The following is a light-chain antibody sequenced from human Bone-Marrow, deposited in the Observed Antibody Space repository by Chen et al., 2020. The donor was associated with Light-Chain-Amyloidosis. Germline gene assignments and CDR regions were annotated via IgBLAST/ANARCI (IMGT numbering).Light chain of an antibody. CDR2: SNS. Sequence: QSVLTQPPSVSGAPGQRVTISCAGSSANIGTGYDVHWYQQPPGSAPKVVIYSNSNRPSGVPDRFSGSTSGTSASRVITGLQAEDEADYYCQTYDTTLSAPVFGGGTRLTVL. CDR3: QTYDTTLSAPV. V-gene: IGLV1-40*01. J-gene: IGLJ2*01. CDR1: SANIGTGYD.